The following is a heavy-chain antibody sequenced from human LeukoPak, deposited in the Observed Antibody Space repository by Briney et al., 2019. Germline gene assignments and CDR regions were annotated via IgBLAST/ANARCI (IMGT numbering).Heavy chain of an antibody. CDR2: IYYSGST. V-gene: IGHV4-59*08. CDR1: GGSISSYY. CDR3: ARLVVASYWFDP. J-gene: IGHJ5*02. Sequence: SETLSLTCTVSGGSISSYYWSWIRQPPGKGLEWIGYIYYSGSTNYNPSLKSRVTISVDTSKNQFSLKLSSVTAADTAVYYCARLVVASYWFDPWGQGTLVTVSS. D-gene: IGHD2-2*01.